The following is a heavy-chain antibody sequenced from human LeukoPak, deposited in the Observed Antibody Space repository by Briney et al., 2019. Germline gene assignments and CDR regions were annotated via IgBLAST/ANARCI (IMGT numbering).Heavy chain of an antibody. Sequence: PGGSLRLSCAVSGFSFSSYGMHWVRQAPGKGLEWVAVISYDGSNKYYADSVKGRFTISRDNSKNTLYLQMNSLRAEDTAVYYCAKDDRLVVVAAIIDYWGQGTLVTVSS. J-gene: IGHJ4*02. V-gene: IGHV3-30*18. D-gene: IGHD2-15*01. CDR1: GFSFSSYG. CDR2: ISYDGSNK. CDR3: AKDDRLVVVAAIIDY.